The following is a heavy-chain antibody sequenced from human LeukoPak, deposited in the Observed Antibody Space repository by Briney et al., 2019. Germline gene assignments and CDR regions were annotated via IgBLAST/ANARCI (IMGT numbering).Heavy chain of an antibody. D-gene: IGHD1-26*01. CDR1: GFTFNNYA. Sequence: GGSLRLSCAASGFTFNNYAMNWVRQAPGKGLVWVSRINSDGSSTSYADSVEGRFTISRDNAKNTLYLQMNSLRAEDTAVYYCAKGGSYPIDYWGQGALVTVSS. J-gene: IGHJ4*02. CDR3: AKGGSYPIDY. CDR2: INSDGSST. V-gene: IGHV3-74*01.